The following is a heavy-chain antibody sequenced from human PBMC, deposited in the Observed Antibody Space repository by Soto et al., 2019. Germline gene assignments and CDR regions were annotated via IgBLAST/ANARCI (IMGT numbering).Heavy chain of an antibody. CDR2: INHSGST. CDR1: GGSFSGYY. Sequence: SETLSLTCAVYGGSFSGYYWSWIRQPPGKGLEWIGEINHSGSTNYNPSLKSRVTISVDTSKNQFSLKLSSVTAADTAVYYCARIYSRASGVDYWGKGTLVTVYS. D-gene: IGHD3-22*01. V-gene: IGHV4-34*01. J-gene: IGHJ4*02. CDR3: ARIYSRASGVDY.